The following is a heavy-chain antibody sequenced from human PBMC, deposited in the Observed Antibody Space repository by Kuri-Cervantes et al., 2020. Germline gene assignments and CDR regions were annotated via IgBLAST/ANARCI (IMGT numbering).Heavy chain of an antibody. CDR1: GYSFSTYW. J-gene: IGHJ4*02. Sequence: GGSLRLSCQGSGYSFSTYWIGWVRQMPGKGLEWMGIIYPGDSDIRYSPSFQGQVTISADKSINTAYLQWSSLKASDTAMYYCAGLETEGSVVVVPHDYWGQGTLVTVSS. V-gene: IGHV5-51*01. D-gene: IGHD2-2*01. CDR2: IYPGDSDI. CDR3: AGLETEGSVVVVPHDY.